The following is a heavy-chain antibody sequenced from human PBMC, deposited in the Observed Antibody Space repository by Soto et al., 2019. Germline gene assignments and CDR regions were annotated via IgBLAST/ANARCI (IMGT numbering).Heavy chain of an antibody. V-gene: IGHV4-30-4*01. CDR2: IYYSGST. CDR3: ATGGQLRHYYYYYGMDV. D-gene: IGHD1-26*01. CDR1: GGSISSGDYY. J-gene: IGHJ6*02. Sequence: SETLSLTCTVSGGSISSGDYYWSWIRQPPGKGLEWIGYIYYSGSTYYNPSLKSRVTISVDKSKNQFSLKLSSVTAADTAVYYCATGGQLRHYYYYYGMDVWGQGTTVTVSS.